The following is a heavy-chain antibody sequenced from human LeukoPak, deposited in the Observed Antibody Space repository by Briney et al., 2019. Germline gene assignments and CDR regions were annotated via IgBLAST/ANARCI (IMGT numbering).Heavy chain of an antibody. CDR2: ISGSGGST. Sequence: PGGYLRLSCAASGFTFSSYTMSWVRQAPGKGLEWVSAISGSGGSTYYADSVKGRFTISRDNSNNTLYLQMNSLRAEDTAVYYCATYGSGKYGPRWGQGTLVTVSS. CDR3: ATYGSGKYGPR. D-gene: IGHD3-10*01. CDR1: GFTFSSYT. V-gene: IGHV3-23*01. J-gene: IGHJ4*02.